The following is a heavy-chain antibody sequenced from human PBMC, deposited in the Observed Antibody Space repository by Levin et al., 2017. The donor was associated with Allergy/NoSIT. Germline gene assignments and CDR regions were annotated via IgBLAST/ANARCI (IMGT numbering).Heavy chain of an antibody. J-gene: IGHJ6*02. CDR1: GFTFSSYW. D-gene: IGHD5-12*01. CDR2: INSDGSST. CDR3: ARGGYDWADYYYGMDV. V-gene: IGHV3-74*01. Sequence: GGSLRLSCAASGFTFSSYWMHWVRQAPGKGLVWVSRINSDGSSTSYADSVKGRFTISRDNAKNTLYLQMNSLRAEDTAVYYSARGGYDWADYYYGMDVWGQGTTVTVSS.